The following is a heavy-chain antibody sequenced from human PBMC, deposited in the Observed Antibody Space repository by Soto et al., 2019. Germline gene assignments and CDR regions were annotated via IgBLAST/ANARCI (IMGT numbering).Heavy chain of an antibody. CDR1: RFTFCNYN. J-gene: IGHJ5*02. Sequence: PGGSLCLSCFSSRFTFCNYNMNWVRQAPGKGLEWVSHISGSSIYIHYADSVRGRFTISRDNAKNSVYLQMDSLRVEDTAVYYCAREGALKPFSSWGQGA. CDR3: AREGALKPFSS. CDR2: ISGSSIYI. V-gene: IGHV3-21*01.